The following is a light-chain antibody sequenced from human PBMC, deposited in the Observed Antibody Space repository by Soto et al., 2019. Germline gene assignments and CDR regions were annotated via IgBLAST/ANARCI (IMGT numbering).Light chain of an antibody. CDR1: SRDVGAYSS. Sequence: QSVLTQPPSASGSPGQSVTVSCAGTSRDVGAYSSVAWYQQHPGKAPKLIIYEVTKRPSGVPDRFSGARSGNTAFLTVSGLQADDEADYYCSAHARSNNYVFGTGSKVTVL. J-gene: IGLJ1*01. V-gene: IGLV2-8*01. CDR2: EVT. CDR3: SAHARSNNYV.